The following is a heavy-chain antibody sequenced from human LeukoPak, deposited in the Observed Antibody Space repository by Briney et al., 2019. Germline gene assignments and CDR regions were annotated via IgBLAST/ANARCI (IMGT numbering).Heavy chain of an antibody. D-gene: IGHD2-2*01. CDR3: ARADCSSTSCYELDY. CDR2: ISSSDSTI. Sequence: GGSLRLSCAGSGFTFSDYHMSWIRQAPGKGLEWVSYISSSDSTIKYTDSVKGRFTISRDNAKNSLFLQMHSLRADDTAVYYCARADCSSTSCYELDYWGQGTLVTVSS. CDR1: GFTFSDYH. J-gene: IGHJ4*02. V-gene: IGHV3-11*04.